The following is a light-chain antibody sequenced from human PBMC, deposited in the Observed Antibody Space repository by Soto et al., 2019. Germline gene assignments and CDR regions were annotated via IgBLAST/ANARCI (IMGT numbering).Light chain of an antibody. Sequence: EIVLMQSPGTLSLSPGERATLSCRASQSVTTSYLAWYQHKPGQAPRLLIYGASRRATGIPDRFSGGGSGTDFTLTISRLEPEDFAVYYCQQYGSSPFTFGGGTKV. CDR1: QSVTTSY. CDR2: GAS. CDR3: QQYGSSPFT. J-gene: IGKJ4*01. V-gene: IGKV3-20*01.